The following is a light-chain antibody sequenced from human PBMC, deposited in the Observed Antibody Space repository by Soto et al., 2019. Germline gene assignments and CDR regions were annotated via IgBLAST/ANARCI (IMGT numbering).Light chain of an antibody. V-gene: IGKV3-20*01. Sequence: EIVLTQSPDTLSLSPGERATISCRASQSVSSSYLAWYQQKPGQAPRLLIYGASSRATGIPDRFSGSGSGTDFTLTISRLEPEDFAVYYCHQYGSSPYTFGQGTKLEIK. J-gene: IGKJ2*01. CDR3: HQYGSSPYT. CDR2: GAS. CDR1: QSVSSSY.